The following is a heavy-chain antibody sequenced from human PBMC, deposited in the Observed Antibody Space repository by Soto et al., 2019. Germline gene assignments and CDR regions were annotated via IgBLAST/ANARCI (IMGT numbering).Heavy chain of an antibody. CDR2: ISYDGTNK. D-gene: IGHD5-12*01. V-gene: IGHV3-30*18. Sequence: QVQLVESGGGVVQPGRSLRLSCAASGFTFSNFGMHWVRQAPGKGLEWVTVISYDGTNKYYADSVKGRFTISRDNSKNTLYLLMNSLRAEDTAVYYCAKDLRGYSGYDYFDCWGQGTPVTVSS. J-gene: IGHJ4*02. CDR1: GFTFSNFG. CDR3: AKDLRGYSGYDYFDC.